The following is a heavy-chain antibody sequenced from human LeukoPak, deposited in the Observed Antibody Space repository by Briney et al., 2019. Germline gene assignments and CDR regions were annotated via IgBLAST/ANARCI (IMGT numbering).Heavy chain of an antibody. V-gene: IGHV3-30*02. D-gene: IGHD4-11*01. Sequence: GGSLRLSCAASGFTFSSYGMHWVRQAPGKGLEWVAFIRYDGSNKYYADSVKGRFTISRDNSKNTLYLHVNSLRAEDTAVYYCARDQATVGDAFDIWGQGTMVTVSS. J-gene: IGHJ3*02. CDR3: ARDQATVGDAFDI. CDR1: GFTFSSYG. CDR2: IRYDGSNK.